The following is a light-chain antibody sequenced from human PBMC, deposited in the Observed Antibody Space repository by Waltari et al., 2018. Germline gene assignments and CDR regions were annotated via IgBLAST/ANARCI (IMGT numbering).Light chain of an antibody. Sequence: SYDLTKPPSVSVSPGQPGRTPCSGDALRQQHDFWYQQKPGQAPVLVIYKESERPSGIPERFSGSSSGTTVTLTISGGQAEDEADYYCQSADSSGTYEVFGGGTKLTVL. CDR1: ALRQQH. V-gene: IGLV3-25*03. CDR2: KES. J-gene: IGLJ2*01. CDR3: QSADSSGTYEV.